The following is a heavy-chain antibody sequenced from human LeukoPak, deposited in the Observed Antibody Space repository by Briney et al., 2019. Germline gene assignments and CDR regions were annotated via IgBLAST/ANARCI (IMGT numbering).Heavy chain of an antibody. J-gene: IGHJ4*02. CDR3: ARVRGQLWDGNLVDY. V-gene: IGHV1-2*02. CDR1: GYTFTGYY. CDR2: INPNSGGT. D-gene: IGHD5-18*01. Sequence: ASVKVSCKASGYTFTGYYMHWVRQAPGQGLEWMGWINPNSGGTNYAQKFQGRVTMTRDTSISTACMELSRLRSEDTAVYYCARVRGQLWDGNLVDYWGQGTLVAVSS.